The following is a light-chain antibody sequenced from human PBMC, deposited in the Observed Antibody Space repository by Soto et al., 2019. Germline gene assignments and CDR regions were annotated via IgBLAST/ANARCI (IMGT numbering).Light chain of an antibody. Sequence: QSALTQPASLSGSLGQSITISCTGTTSDVGGYNSVSWFQHLPDKAPKLIISEVTLRPSGVSNRFSGSKSANTASLTISGLQAEDEADYYCSSYTSSSTPYVFGTGTKLTVL. J-gene: IGLJ1*01. CDR1: TSDVGGYNS. CDR2: EVT. V-gene: IGLV2-14*01. CDR3: SSYTSSSTPYV.